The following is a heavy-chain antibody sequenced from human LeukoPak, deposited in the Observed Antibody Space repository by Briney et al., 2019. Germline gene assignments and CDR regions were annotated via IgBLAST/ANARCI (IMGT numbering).Heavy chain of an antibody. Sequence: GGSLRLSCAASGFAFTNFAMTWVRQAPGKGLEWVSAIRASDGSTFYADSVKGRFTISRDSTKNTLYLQMNSLRAEDTAVYYCAKLTSGWFEDFWGQGTLVTVSS. CDR3: AKLTSGWFEDF. J-gene: IGHJ4*02. CDR2: IRASDGST. D-gene: IGHD6-19*01. V-gene: IGHV3-23*01. CDR1: GFAFTNFA.